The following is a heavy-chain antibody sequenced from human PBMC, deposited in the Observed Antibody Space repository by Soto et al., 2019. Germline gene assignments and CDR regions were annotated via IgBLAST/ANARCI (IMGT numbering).Heavy chain of an antibody. CDR3: ARQGYYFNSIGYSFDY. CDR1: GGSISSYY. J-gene: IGHJ4*02. V-gene: IGHV4-59*08. D-gene: IGHD3-22*01. CDR2: ISSSGST. Sequence: SETLSLTCTVSGGSISSYYWSWIRQPPGKGLEWIGYISSSGSTNYNPSLKSRVTMSADTSKNQFSLKLNSVTAEDTAVYYCARQGYYFNSIGYSFDYWGQGALVTVSA.